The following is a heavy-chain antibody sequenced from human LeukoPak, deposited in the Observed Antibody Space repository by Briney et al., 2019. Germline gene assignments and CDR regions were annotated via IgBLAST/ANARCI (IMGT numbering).Heavy chain of an antibody. CDR3: ARDQGNYYDSSGYWLGAFDI. V-gene: IGHV1-2*02. Sequence: GAAVKVSCKASGYTFTGYHMHWVRQAPGQRLEWMGWINPNTGGTNYAQKFQGSVTMTRAKSISTAYMELSRLRSDDTAVYYCARDQGNYYDSSGYWLGAFDIWGQGTMVTVSS. D-gene: IGHD3-22*01. CDR1: GYTFTGYH. CDR2: INPNTGGT. J-gene: IGHJ3*02.